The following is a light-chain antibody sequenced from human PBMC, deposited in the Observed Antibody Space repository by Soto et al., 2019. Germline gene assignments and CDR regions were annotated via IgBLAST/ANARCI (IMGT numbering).Light chain of an antibody. CDR3: QQYHYWHTIT. J-gene: IGKJ5*01. CDR1: QAISSY. V-gene: IGKV1-9*01. Sequence: IQITQSPSSLSASVGDTVTLACRASQAISSYLAWYQQKPGKATKLMIYAAYTLQSGVPSTFSGSGSGTEFTLTISSLQSEDFAVYYCQQYHYWHTITCGQGTRLEIK. CDR2: AAY.